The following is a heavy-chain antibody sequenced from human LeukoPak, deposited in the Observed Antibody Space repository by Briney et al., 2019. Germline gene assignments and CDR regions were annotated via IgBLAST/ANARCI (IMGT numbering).Heavy chain of an antibody. CDR1: GFTFSSYE. Sequence: GGSLRLSCAASGFTFSSYEMNWVRQAPGKGLEWVSSISSSSSYIYYADSVKGRFTISRDNAKNSLYLQMNSLRAEDTAVYYCASGDTVFDYWGQGTLVTVSS. J-gene: IGHJ4*02. V-gene: IGHV3-21*01. CDR2: ISSSSSYI. CDR3: ASGDTVFDY. D-gene: IGHD2-2*02.